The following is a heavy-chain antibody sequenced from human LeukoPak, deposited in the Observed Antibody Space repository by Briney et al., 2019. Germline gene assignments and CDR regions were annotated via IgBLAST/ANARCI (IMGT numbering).Heavy chain of an antibody. CDR1: GFSFTSYG. CDR2: IQYDGSNQ. Sequence: GGSLRLSCAASGFSFTSYGMHWVRQAPGKGLEWVAYIQYDGSNQQYADSVKGRFSISRDSSKNILNLQMNSLRGDDTAVYYCAKDESRQWLAWGFDYWGQGTLVTVSS. CDR3: AKDESRQWLAWGFDY. D-gene: IGHD6-19*01. J-gene: IGHJ4*02. V-gene: IGHV3-30*02.